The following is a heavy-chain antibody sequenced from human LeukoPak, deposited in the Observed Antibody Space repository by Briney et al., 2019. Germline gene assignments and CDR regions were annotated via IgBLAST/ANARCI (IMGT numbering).Heavy chain of an antibody. D-gene: IGHD6-19*01. Sequence: PGGSLRLSCAASGFTFSSYNMNWVRQAPGKGLEWVSSITSSSSYIYYADSVKGRFTISRDNAKNSLFLQMNSLTAEDTAVYYCARMLYSSVGWFDPWGQGTLVTVSS. CDR1: GFTFSSYN. CDR2: ITSSSSYI. V-gene: IGHV3-21*01. J-gene: IGHJ5*02. CDR3: ARMLYSSVGWFDP.